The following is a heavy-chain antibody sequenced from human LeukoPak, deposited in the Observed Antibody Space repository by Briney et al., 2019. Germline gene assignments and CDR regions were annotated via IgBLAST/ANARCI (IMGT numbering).Heavy chain of an antibody. CDR2: VFYNGRT. V-gene: IGHV4-59*08. Sequence: PSETLSLTCSVSGASISPYYWVWIRQPPGKGLEWIGYVFYNGRTSYNPSLRSRVTISADTSKNQFSLKMNSVTAADTAVYYCASGNYYQDYWGQGTVVTVSP. D-gene: IGHD1-26*01. J-gene: IGHJ4*02. CDR3: ASGNYYQDY. CDR1: GASISPYY.